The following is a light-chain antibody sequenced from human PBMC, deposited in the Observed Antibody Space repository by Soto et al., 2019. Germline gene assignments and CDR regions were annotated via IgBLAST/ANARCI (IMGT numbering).Light chain of an antibody. Sequence: QSVLTQPPSVSGSPGQSVTISCTGTSTDFVGYNRVSWYQQPPGTAPKLIIYEASNRPSGVPDRFSGSKSGNTASLAITGLQAEDEGDYYCQSYDSTLSARYVFGTGTKVTVL. CDR3: QSYDSTLSARYV. CDR2: EAS. CDR1: STDFVGYNR. V-gene: IGLV2-18*02. J-gene: IGLJ1*01.